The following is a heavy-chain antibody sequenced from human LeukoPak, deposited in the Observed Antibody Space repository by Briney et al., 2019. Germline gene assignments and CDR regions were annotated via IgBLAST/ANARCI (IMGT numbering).Heavy chain of an antibody. CDR1: GGTFSSYA. CDR2: IIPIFGTA. Sequence: ASVKVSCKASGGTFSSYAISWVRQAPGQGLEWMGGIIPIFGTANYAQKFQGRVTITADESTSTAYMELSSLRSEDTAVYYCARQALAVAGMNWFDPWGQGTLVAVSS. CDR3: ARQALAVAGMNWFDP. V-gene: IGHV1-69*13. D-gene: IGHD6-19*01. J-gene: IGHJ5*02.